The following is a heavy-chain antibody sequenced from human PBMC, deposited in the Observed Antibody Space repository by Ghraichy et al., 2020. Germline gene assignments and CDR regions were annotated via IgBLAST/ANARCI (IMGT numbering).Heavy chain of an antibody. CDR1: GDSVSSSSAA. Sequence: SQTLSLTCGISGDSVSSSSAAWSWIRQSPSRGLEWLGRTYYRSKWYNDSAVSVKSRLTISPDTSKNQFSLQLNSVTPEDTAVYYCTRGRDGYINYWGQGTLVTVSS. CDR2: TYYRSKWYN. J-gene: IGHJ4*02. D-gene: IGHD5-24*01. V-gene: IGHV6-1*01. CDR3: TRGRDGYINY.